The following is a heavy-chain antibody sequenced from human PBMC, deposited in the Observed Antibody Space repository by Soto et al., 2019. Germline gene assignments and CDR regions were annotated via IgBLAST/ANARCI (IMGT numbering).Heavy chain of an antibody. CDR1: VFPFVNYA. CDR2: ISESGDNI. J-gene: IGHJ6*03. Sequence: EVQVLESGGGLGQPGGSLRLSCAATVFPFVNYAMSWVRQAPGKGLEWVSAISESGDNIHYADAVKVRFSISRDNSNHTLSLQMNSLRPEDTAVYYCARAARYSFSSVRRDYSFFYMDVWGKGTTVTVSS. V-gene: IGHV3-23*01. CDR3: ARAARYSFSSVRRDYSFFYMDV. D-gene: IGHD5-12*01.